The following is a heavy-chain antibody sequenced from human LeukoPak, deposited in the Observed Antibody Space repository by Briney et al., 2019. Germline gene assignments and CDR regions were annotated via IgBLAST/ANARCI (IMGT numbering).Heavy chain of an antibody. D-gene: IGHD3-22*01. V-gene: IGHV5-51*01. CDR3: ARAGDSSGYYEYLPDY. J-gene: IGHJ4*02. CDR2: IYPGDSDT. Sequence: GESLKISCKGSGYSFTSYWIGWVRQMPGKGLEWMGIIYPGDSDTRYSPSFQGQVTISADKSISTAYLQWSSLKASDTAMYYCARAGDSSGYYEYLPDYLGQGTLVTVSS. CDR1: GYSFTSYW.